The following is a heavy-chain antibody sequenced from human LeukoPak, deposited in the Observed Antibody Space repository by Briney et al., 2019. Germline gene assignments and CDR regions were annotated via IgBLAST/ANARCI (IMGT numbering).Heavy chain of an antibody. J-gene: IGHJ4*02. CDR3: ARVGFTTGFDY. V-gene: IGHV1-69*01. D-gene: IGHD1-1*01. Sequence: ASVKVSCKASGGTLSSYAFVWVRQAPGQGFEWMGGIIPIFDTPYYAQNFQDRFTITADESTSTAYMELTSLRSEDTAMYYCARVGFTTGFDYWGQGTLVTVSS. CDR2: IIPIFDTP. CDR1: GGTLSSYA.